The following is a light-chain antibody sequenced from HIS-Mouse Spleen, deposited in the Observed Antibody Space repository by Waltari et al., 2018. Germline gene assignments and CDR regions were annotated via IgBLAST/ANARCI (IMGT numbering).Light chain of an antibody. CDR2: AAS. V-gene: IGKV1-9*01. CDR3: QQLNSYPPT. J-gene: IGKJ1*01. Sequence: DIQLTQSPSFLSASVGYRVTITCRASQGISSYLAGYQQKPGKAPKLLIYAASTLQSGVPSRFSGSGSGTEFTLTISSLQPEDFATYYCQQLNSYPPTFGQGTKVEIK. CDR1: QGISSY.